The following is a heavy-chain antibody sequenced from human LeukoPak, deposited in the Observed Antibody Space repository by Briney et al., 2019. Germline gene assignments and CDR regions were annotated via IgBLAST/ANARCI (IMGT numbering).Heavy chain of an antibody. J-gene: IGHJ4*02. V-gene: IGHV3-30*18. CDR2: ISYDGSNK. CDR3: AKGRPAPQWFWEFTADY. D-gene: IGHD3-10*01. CDR1: GFTFSSYG. Sequence: GRSLRLSCAASGFTFSSYGMHWVRQAPGKGLEWVAVISYDGSNKYYADSVKGRFTISRDNSKNTLYLQMNSLRAEDTAVYYCAKGRPAPQWFWEFTADYWGQGTLVTVSS.